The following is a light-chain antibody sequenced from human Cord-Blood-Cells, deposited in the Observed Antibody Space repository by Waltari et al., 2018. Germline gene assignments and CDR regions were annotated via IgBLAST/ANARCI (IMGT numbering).Light chain of an antibody. CDR3: QQYDNLPPFS. J-gene: IGKJ3*01. CDR2: GAS. CDR1: QAISNY. V-gene: IGKV1-33*01. Sequence: DIQMTQSPYSLSASVGDRVTTTCQTSQAISNYLNWYQQKPGKAPKLLIYGASNLETGVPARFSGSGSGTDFTFTISSLQPEDIATYYCQQYDNLPPFSFGPGTKVDIK.